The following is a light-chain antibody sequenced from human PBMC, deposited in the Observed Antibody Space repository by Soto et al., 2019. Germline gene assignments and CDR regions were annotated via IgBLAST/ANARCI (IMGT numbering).Light chain of an antibody. CDR2: DVS. V-gene: IGLV2-14*01. CDR1: SSDVGGYNY. CDR3: SSYTSSSTPV. J-gene: IGLJ2*01. Sequence: QSVLTQPASVSGSPGQSITISCTGTSSDVGGYNYVSWYQQHPGKAPKLMIYDVSNRPSGVSNRFSGSESGNTAYLTISGLQAEDEADYYCSSYTSSSTPVFGGGTKDTVL.